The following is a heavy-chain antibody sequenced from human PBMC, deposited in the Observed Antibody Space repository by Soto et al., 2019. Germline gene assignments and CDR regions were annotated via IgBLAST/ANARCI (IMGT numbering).Heavy chain of an antibody. Sequence: EVQLLESGGGLVQPGGSLRLSCAASGFTFDTYAMGWVRQPPGKGLEWVSGIKENGGGTCYADSVKGRFTISRDNSKNTLFLQMYSLRAEDTAVYYCAKMRGRYYDSYSWAYMDVWGNGTTVTVSS. CDR1: GFTFDTYA. J-gene: IGHJ6*03. CDR2: IKENGGGT. D-gene: IGHD3-22*01. CDR3: AKMRGRYYDSYSWAYMDV. V-gene: IGHV3-23*01.